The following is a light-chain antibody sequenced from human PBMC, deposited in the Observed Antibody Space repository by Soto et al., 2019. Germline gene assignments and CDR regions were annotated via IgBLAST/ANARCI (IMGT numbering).Light chain of an antibody. CDR3: QQYNNWRSYT. CDR1: QSISSN. V-gene: IGKV3-15*01. J-gene: IGKJ2*01. Sequence: EIVMTQSPATLSVSLVERATLSCRASQSISSNLAWYQQKPGQAPRLLIYGASTRATGIPDRFSGSGSGTDFTLTISSLQSEDFAVYFCQQYNNWRSYTFGQGTKVDI. CDR2: GAS.